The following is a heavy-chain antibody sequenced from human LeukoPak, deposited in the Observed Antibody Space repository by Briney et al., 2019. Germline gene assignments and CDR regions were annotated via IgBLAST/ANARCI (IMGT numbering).Heavy chain of an antibody. CDR2: ISAGSGST. Sequence: HPGGSLRLSCAASGFTFSSYAMNWVRQAPGKGLEWVSGISAGSGSTYYADSVKGRFTVSRDNSKNTLYLQMNSLRAEDTAVYYCAKETSGWDWGQGTLVTVSS. V-gene: IGHV3-23*01. J-gene: IGHJ4*02. CDR3: AKETSGWD. D-gene: IGHD6-19*01. CDR1: GFTFSSYA.